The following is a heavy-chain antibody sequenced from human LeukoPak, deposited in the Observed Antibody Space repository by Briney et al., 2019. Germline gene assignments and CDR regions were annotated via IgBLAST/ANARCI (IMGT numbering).Heavy chain of an antibody. CDR1: GFTFSSYD. CDR2: IGTAGDT. V-gene: IGHV3-13*01. Sequence: PGGSLRLSCAASGFTFSSYDMHWVRHATGKGLEWVSAIGTAGDTYYPGSVKGRFTISRENAKNSLYLQMNSLRAGDTAVYYCARSEQRYSYGIDYWGQGTLVTVSS. CDR3: ARSEQRYSYGIDY. J-gene: IGHJ4*02. D-gene: IGHD5-18*01.